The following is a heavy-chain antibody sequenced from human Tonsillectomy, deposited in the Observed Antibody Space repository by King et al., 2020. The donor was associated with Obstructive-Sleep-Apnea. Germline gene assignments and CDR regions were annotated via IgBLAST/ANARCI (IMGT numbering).Heavy chain of an antibody. V-gene: IGHV3-49*03. CDR2: IRSKAYGGTT. J-gene: IGHJ5*02. CDR1: GFTFGDYA. Sequence: VQLVESGGGLVQPGRSLRLSCTASGFTFGDYAMRWFRQAPGKGLEWVGFIRSKAYGGTTEYAASVKGRFTISRDDSKSIASLQMKPLKTEDTAVYYCTRVGAYSSGWFHNWFDPWGQGTLVTVSS. D-gene: IGHD6-19*01. CDR3: TRVGAYSSGWFHNWFDP.